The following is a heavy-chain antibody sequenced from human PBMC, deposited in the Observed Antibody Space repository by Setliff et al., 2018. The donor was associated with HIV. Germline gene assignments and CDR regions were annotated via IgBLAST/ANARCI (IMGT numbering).Heavy chain of an antibody. CDR1: GGSFNTYA. CDR2: IISIFDKA. CDR3: ARGGVRGYSYGEAFDI. J-gene: IGHJ3*02. V-gene: IGHV1-69*13. Sequence: SVKVSCKASGGSFNTYAINWVRQAPGPGLEWMGGIISIFDKANYAQKFHGRLPITADDSTRTVYLELNSLGSGDTAVYYCARGGVRGYSYGEAFDIWGQGTLVTVSS. D-gene: IGHD5-18*01.